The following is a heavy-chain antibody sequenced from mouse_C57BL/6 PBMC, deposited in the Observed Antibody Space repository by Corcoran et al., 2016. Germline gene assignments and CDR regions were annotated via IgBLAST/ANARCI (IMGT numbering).Heavy chain of an antibody. D-gene: IGHD2-4*01. Sequence: DVQLQESGPGLVKPSQSLSLTCSLTGYSITSGYYWHWIRQFPGNKLEWMGYISYDGSNNYNPSLKNRISITRDTSKNQFFLKLNSVTTEDTATYYCARDDYGGYAMDYWGQGTSVTVSS. CDR3: ARDDYGGYAMDY. V-gene: IGHV3-6*01. CDR2: ISYDGSN. J-gene: IGHJ4*01. CDR1: GYSITSGYY.